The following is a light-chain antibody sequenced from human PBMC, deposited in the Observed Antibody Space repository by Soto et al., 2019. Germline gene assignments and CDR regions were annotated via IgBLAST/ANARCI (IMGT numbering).Light chain of an antibody. V-gene: IGLV2-14*01. CDR2: DVS. Sequence: QSVLTQPASVSGSPGHSITISCTGTSSDVGGYNYVSWYQQHPGKAPKLMIYDVSNRPSGVSNRFSGSKSGNTASLTISGLQAEDFSDDYSTTYTCSITLYVFVPGTMVT. CDR1: SSDVGGYNY. CDR3: TTYTCSITLYV. J-gene: IGLJ1*01.